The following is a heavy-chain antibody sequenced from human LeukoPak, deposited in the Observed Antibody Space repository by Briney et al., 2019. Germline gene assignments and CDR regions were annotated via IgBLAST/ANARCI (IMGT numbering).Heavy chain of an antibody. V-gene: IGHV1-3*01. CDR1: GCTFTHYA. J-gene: IGHJ4*02. CDR2: TNVGNDYT. D-gene: IGHD4-11*01. CDR3: ARDDFSTYPGLNYFDY. Sequence: ASVTVSCKASGCTFTHYAVHWVRQAPGQRLEWMGWTNVGNDYTESSQKFQDRLTITSDTTATTVYMELSSLRSEDTAVYYCARDDFSTYPGLNYFDYWGQGGLVTVSS.